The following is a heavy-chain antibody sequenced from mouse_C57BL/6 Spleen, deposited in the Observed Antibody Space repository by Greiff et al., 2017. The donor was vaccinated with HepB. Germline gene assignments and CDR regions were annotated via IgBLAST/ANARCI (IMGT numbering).Heavy chain of an antibody. CDR3: ARGGKFPYFDY. Sequence: VQLQQSGAELVKPGASVKISCKASGYAFSSYWMNWVKQRPGKGLEWIGQIYPGDGDTNYNGKFKGKATLTADKSSSTAYMQLSSLTSEDSAVYFCARGGKFPYFDYWGQGTTLTVSS. J-gene: IGHJ2*01. CDR2: IYPGDGDT. V-gene: IGHV1-80*01. D-gene: IGHD2-1*01. CDR1: GYAFSSYW.